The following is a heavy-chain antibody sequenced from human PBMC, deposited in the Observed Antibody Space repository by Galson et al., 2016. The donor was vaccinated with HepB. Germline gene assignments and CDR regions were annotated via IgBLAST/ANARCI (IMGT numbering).Heavy chain of an antibody. CDR3: ARHRALSYFHDS. J-gene: IGHJ5*01. V-gene: IGHV4-39*01. CDR1: GGAISSSSYS. CDR2: VYYSGDT. D-gene: IGHD3-9*01. Sequence: SETLSLTCTVSGGAISSSSYSWDWIRQPPGEGPVWIGSVYYSGDTYSNPSLKSRVSISVDTSKKQFSLKLNSVTAADTAVYYCARHRALSYFHDSWGQGIPVSVSS.